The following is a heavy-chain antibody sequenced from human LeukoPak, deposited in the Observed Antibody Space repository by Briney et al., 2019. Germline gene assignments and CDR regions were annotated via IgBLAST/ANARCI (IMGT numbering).Heavy chain of an antibody. Sequence: GASVKVSCKVSGYTLTELSMHWVRQAPGKGLEWMGGFDPEDGETIYAQKFQGRVTMTEDTSTDTAYMELSSLRSEDTAVYYCATVWAWLPMGKDYYYYGMEVWGQGTTVTVYS. J-gene: IGHJ6*02. V-gene: IGHV1-24*01. CDR2: FDPEDGET. CDR3: ATVWAWLPMGKDYYYYGMEV. CDR1: GYTLTELS. D-gene: IGHD5-12*01.